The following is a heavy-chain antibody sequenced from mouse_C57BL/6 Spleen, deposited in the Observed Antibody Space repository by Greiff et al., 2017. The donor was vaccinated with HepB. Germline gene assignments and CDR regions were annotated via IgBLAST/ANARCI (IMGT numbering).Heavy chain of an antibody. CDR3: TRDHYYGSSPFAY. CDR1: GYTFTDYE. D-gene: IGHD1-1*01. J-gene: IGHJ3*01. V-gene: IGHV1-15*01. Sequence: QVQLKESGAELVRPGASVTLSCKASGYTFTDYEMHWVKQTPVHGLEWIGAIDPETGGTAYNQKFKGKAILTADKSSSTAYMELRSLTSEDSAVYYCTRDHYYGSSPFAYWGQGTLVTVSA. CDR2: IDPETGGT.